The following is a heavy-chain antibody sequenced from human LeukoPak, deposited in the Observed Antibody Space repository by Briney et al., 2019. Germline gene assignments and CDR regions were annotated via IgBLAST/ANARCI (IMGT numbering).Heavy chain of an antibody. Sequence: SETLSLTCTVSGGSIRSTTYYWGWIRQPPGKGLEWIGSIYYSGNTYYSPSLMSRVTVSVDTSKNQFSLNLSSVTAADTAMYYCARVPNWGSGREAFDIWGQGTMVTVSS. J-gene: IGHJ3*02. CDR1: GGSIRSTTYY. CDR2: IYYSGNT. D-gene: IGHD7-27*01. V-gene: IGHV4-39*07. CDR3: ARVPNWGSGREAFDI.